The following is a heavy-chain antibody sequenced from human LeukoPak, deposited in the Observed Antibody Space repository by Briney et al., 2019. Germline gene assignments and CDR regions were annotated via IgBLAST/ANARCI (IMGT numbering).Heavy chain of an antibody. CDR1: GFTFSSYA. CDR2: ISYDGSNK. Sequence: GGSLRLSCAASGFTFSSYAMHWVRQAPGRGLEWVAVISYDGSNKYYADSVKGRFTISRDNSKSTLYLQMNSLRAEDTAVYYCAMRGFGESYYNYYGMDVWGQGTTVTVSS. V-gene: IGHV3-30-3*01. D-gene: IGHD3-10*01. J-gene: IGHJ6*02. CDR3: AMRGFGESYYNYYGMDV.